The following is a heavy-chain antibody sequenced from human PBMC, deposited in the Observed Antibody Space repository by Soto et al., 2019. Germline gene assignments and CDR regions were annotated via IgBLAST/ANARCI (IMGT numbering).Heavy chain of an antibody. D-gene: IGHD1-26*01. CDR3: ARYSGSYWHYLDF. CDR2: IYPGDSDT. J-gene: IGHJ4*02. V-gene: IGHV5-51*01. Sequence: PGESLKISCKGSGYSFASHWVARVRQMPEKGLEWIGTIYPGDSDTKYSSAFRGHVTISADTSVSTAYLQWRSLEATDSAIYYCARYSGSYWHYLDFWGQGTLVTVS. CDR1: GYSFASHW.